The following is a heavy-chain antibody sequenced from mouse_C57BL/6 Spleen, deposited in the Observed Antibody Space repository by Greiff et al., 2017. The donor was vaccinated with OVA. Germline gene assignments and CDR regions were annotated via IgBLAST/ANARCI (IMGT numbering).Heavy chain of an antibody. V-gene: IGHV1-55*01. J-gene: IGHJ4*01. CDR1: GFTFTGYC. CDR3: ERYAMDY. Sequence: QVQLLQPGAELVKPGASVKLSCTASGFTFTGYCITWVKQRPGQGLEWIGDIYPGSGSTNYNEKFKSKATLTVDTSSSTAYMQLSSLTSEDSAVYYCERYAMDYWGQGTSVTVSS. CDR2: IYPGSGST.